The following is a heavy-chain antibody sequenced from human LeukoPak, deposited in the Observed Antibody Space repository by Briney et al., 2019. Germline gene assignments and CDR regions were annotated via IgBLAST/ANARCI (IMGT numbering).Heavy chain of an antibody. CDR2: ISGSGDST. D-gene: IGHD3-22*01. CDR3: AKSGSSGYYYPGY. V-gene: IGHV3-23*01. J-gene: IGHJ4*02. CDR1: GFTFSSYA. Sequence: GGSLRLSCAASGFTFSSYAMSWVRQAPGKGLEWVSAISGSGDSTYYADSVKGRFTISRDNSKNTLYLQMNSLRAEDTAVYYCAKSGSSGYYYPGYWGQGTLVTVSS.